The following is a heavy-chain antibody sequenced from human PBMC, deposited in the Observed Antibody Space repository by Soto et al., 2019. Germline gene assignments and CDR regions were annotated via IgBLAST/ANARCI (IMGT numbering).Heavy chain of an antibody. CDR3: ARVWSGYPSYGMDV. CDR2: VYYSGST. CDR1: GGSISSGDYY. D-gene: IGHD3-3*01. Sequence: QVQLQESGPGLVKPSQTLSLTCTVSGGSISSGDYYWSWIRKPPGKGLEWIGYVYYSGSTYYNLSLKRRVTISVDTSKNQFSLNLSSVTAADTAVYYCARVWSGYPSYGMDVLGQGTTVTVSS. V-gene: IGHV4-30-4*01. J-gene: IGHJ6*02.